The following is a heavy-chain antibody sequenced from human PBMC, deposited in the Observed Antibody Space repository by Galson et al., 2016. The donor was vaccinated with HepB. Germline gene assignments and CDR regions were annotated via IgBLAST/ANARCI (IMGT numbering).Heavy chain of an antibody. J-gene: IGHJ4*02. D-gene: IGHD3-10*01. V-gene: IGHV5-51*01. CDR2: IYPGDSDT. CDR3: ARQRGGSGALDY. CDR1: GYTFTRYW. Sequence: QSGAEVKKPGESLRISCKGSGYTFTRYWIAWVRQMPGKGLEWMGIIYPGDSDTRYSPSFQGQVTISVDKSISTACLQWSSLKASDTAMYYCARQRGGSGALDYWGQGKQVTVSS.